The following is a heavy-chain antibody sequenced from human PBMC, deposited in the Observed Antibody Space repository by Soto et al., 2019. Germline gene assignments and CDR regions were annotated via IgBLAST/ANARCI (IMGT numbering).Heavy chain of an antibody. CDR1: GYTFTSYC. CDR3: AREEGTYYDFWSGYYPGNWFDP. Sequence: ASVKVSWKASGYTFTSYCISWVRQAPGQGLEWMGWISAYNGNTNYAQKLQGRVTMTTDTSTSTAYMELRSLRSDDTAVYYCAREEGTYYDFWSGYYPGNWFDPWGQGTLVTVSS. J-gene: IGHJ5*02. V-gene: IGHV1-18*01. D-gene: IGHD3-3*01. CDR2: ISAYNGNT.